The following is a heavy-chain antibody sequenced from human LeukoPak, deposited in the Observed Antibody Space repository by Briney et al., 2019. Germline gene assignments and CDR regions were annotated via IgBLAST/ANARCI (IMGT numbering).Heavy chain of an antibody. V-gene: IGHV3-21*01. CDR1: GFTFSTYS. CDR2: ISTSSSYI. CDR3: ARLLGYCSGGSCYSGAFDI. Sequence: GGSLRLSCAASGFTFSTYSMNWVRQAPGKGLEWVSSISTSSSYIYYADSVKGRFTISRDNAKNSLYLQMNSLRAEDTAVYYCARLLGYCSGGSCYSGAFDIWGQGTMVTVSS. D-gene: IGHD2-15*01. J-gene: IGHJ3*02.